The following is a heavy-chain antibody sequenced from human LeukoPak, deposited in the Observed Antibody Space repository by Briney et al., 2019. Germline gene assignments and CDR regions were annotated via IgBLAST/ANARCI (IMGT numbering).Heavy chain of an antibody. CDR2: ISSSSYI. V-gene: IGHV3-21*01. J-gene: IGHJ3*02. D-gene: IGHD6-19*01. Sequence: GGSLRLSCAASGFTFSSYSMNWVRQAPGKGLEWVSSISSSSYIYYADSVKGRFTISRDNAKNSLYLQMNSLRAEDTAVYYCASYAPGLPGYSSGWYADAFDIWGQGTMVTVSS. CDR1: GFTFSSYS. CDR3: ASYAPGLPGYSSGWYADAFDI.